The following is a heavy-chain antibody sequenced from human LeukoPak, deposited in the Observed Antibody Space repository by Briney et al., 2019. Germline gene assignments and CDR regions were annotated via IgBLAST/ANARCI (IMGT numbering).Heavy chain of an antibody. V-gene: IGHV4-30-4*01. CDR2: IHHSGTA. Sequence: SETLSLTCTVSGDSISSGAYFWSWIRHLPGEGLEWIVNIHHSGTAYSNPSLKSRVTISVDTSKNQFSLKLSSVTAADTAVYYCARGRVGATKFYYYGMDVWGQGTTVTVSS. CDR3: ARGRVGATKFYYYGMDV. D-gene: IGHD1-26*01. J-gene: IGHJ6*02. CDR1: GDSISSGAYF.